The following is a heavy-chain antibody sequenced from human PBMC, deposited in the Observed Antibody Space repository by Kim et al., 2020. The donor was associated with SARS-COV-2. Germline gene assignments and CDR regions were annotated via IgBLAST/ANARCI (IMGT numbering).Heavy chain of an antibody. J-gene: IGHJ4*02. CDR1: GFTFSRYG. D-gene: IGHD4-4*01. CDR2: ISASSGDT. Sequence: GGSLRLSCAASGFTFSRYGLSWVRQAPGKGLEWVSGISASSGDTYYADSVQGRFTISRDNAKNALNLEMNSLSAEDTALYYCARVTTITAPFYDYWGRGTLVTVSS. CDR3: ARVTTITAPFYDY. V-gene: IGHV3-23*01.